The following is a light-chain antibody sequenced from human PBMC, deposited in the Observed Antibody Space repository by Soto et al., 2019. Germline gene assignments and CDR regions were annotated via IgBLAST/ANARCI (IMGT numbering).Light chain of an antibody. CDR1: QSVINN. V-gene: IGKV3-11*01. CDR2: DAS. J-gene: IGKJ4*01. CDR3: QHRSNLPLT. Sequence: EIVMTQSPASLSLSPGERVTLSCRASQSVINNLAWYQHKPGQAPRLLIYDASNRATGIPARFSGSGSGTDFTLTISSLEPEDFAVYYCQHRSNLPLTFGGGTKVDIK.